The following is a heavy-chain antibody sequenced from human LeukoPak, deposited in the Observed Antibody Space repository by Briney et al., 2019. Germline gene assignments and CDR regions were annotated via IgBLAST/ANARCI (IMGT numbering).Heavy chain of an antibody. CDR1: GYGITGYY. J-gene: IGHJ4*02. CDR3: ARDLPFED. CDR2: INPNNGDT. D-gene: IGHD2/OR15-2a*01. V-gene: IGHV1-2*06. Sequence: ASVKVSCQASGYGITGYYIHWVRQAPGQGLEWMGRINPNNGDTNSAQTFQGRITMTRDTSISIVYMEVTRLRSDDTAVYYCARDLPFEDWGQGTLVTVSS.